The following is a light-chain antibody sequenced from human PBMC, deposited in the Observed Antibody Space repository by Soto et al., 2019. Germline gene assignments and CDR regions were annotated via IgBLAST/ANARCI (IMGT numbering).Light chain of an antibody. CDR1: QSVSSH. Sequence: EIVLTQSPATLSLSPGERATLSCRASQSVSSHLTWYQQKPGQAPRLLIYDASNRATGIPARFSGSGSGTDFTLTISSLEPEDFALYYCQQLSNWPPTFGQGTKLEIK. J-gene: IGKJ2*01. CDR2: DAS. CDR3: QQLSNWPPT. V-gene: IGKV3-11*01.